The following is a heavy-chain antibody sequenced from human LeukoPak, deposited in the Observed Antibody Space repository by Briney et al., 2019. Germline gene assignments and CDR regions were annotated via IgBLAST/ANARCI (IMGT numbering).Heavy chain of an antibody. CDR3: ARGSRDGYNRAAFDI. J-gene: IGHJ3*02. Sequence: PSETLSLTCTVSGGSISSGSYYWSWIRQPAGKGLEWIGRIYTSGSTNYNPSLKSRVTISVDTSKNQFSLKLSSVTAADTAVYYCARGSRDGYNRAAFDIWGQGTMVTVSS. CDR2: IYTSGST. CDR1: GGSISSGSYY. V-gene: IGHV4-61*02. D-gene: IGHD5-24*01.